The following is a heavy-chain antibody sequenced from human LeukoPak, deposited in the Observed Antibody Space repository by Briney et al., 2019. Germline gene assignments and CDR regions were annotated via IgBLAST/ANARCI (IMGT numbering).Heavy chain of an antibody. CDR1: GFTFSSYA. Sequence: GGSLRLSCAASGFTFSSYAMSWVRQAPGKGLEWVSAISGSGGSTYYADSVKGRFTISRDNSKNTLYLQMNSLRAEDAAVYHCAKDSYGDYAFDYWGQGTLVTVSS. CDR2: ISGSGGST. CDR3: AKDSYGDYAFDY. J-gene: IGHJ4*02. D-gene: IGHD4-17*01. V-gene: IGHV3-23*01.